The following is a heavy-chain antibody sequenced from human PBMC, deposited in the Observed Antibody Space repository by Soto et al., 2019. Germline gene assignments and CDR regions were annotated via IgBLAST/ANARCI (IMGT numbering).Heavy chain of an antibody. CDR2: IWYDGSNK. V-gene: IGHV3-33*01. D-gene: IGHD1-1*01. Sequence: GGSLRLSCAASGFTFSSYGMHWVRQAPGKGLEWVAVIWYDGSNKYYADSVKGRFTISRDNSKNTLYLQMNSLRAEDTAVYYCARDGPTSEVQLESLSLYYYYYMDVWGKGTTVTVSS. J-gene: IGHJ6*03. CDR1: GFTFSSYG. CDR3: ARDGPTSEVQLESLSLYYYYYMDV.